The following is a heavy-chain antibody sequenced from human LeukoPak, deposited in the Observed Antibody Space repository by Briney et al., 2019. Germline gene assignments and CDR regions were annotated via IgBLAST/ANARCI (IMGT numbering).Heavy chain of an antibody. CDR3: ARVHYYDSSGYYIAPDY. Sequence: GGSLRLSCAASGFTFSSYGMSWVRQAPGKGLEWVSAISGSGGSTYYADSVKGRFTISRDNSKNTLYLQMNSLRTEDTAVYYCARVHYYDSSGYYIAPDYWGQGTLVTVSS. J-gene: IGHJ4*02. CDR2: ISGSGGST. V-gene: IGHV3-23*01. D-gene: IGHD3-22*01. CDR1: GFTFSSYG.